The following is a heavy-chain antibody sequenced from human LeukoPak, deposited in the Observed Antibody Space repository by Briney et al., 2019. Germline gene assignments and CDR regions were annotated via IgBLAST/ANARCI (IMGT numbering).Heavy chain of an antibody. CDR1: GFTFNSYA. CDR3: ARAYCTNGVCYHFDY. V-gene: IGHV3-64*01. CDR2: ISSNGGST. J-gene: IGHJ4*02. D-gene: IGHD2-8*01. Sequence: GGSLRLSCAPSGFTFNSYAMHWVRQAPGKGLEYVSAISSNGGSTYYANSVKGRFTISRDNSKNTLYLQMGSLRAEDMAVYYCARAYCTNGVCYHFDYWGQGTLVTVSS.